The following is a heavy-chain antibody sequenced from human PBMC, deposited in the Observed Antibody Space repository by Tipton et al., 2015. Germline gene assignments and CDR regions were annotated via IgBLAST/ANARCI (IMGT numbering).Heavy chain of an antibody. CDR2: IFYTGST. V-gene: IGHV4-59*01. CDR3: ARGGRHLPTYGLDV. D-gene: IGHD3-16*01. Sequence: TLSLTCTVSGASFSDYYWTWIRQPPGKGLEYIGYIFYTGSTNYSPSLKGRVTMSVHTSKNQFSLRLNSVTAADTAVYYCARGGRHLPTYGLDVWGQGTTVTVSS. J-gene: IGHJ6*02. CDR1: GASFSDYY.